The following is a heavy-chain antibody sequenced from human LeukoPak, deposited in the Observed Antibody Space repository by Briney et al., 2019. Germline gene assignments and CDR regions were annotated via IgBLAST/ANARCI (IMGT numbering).Heavy chain of an antibody. CDR2: IYYTGST. Sequence: SETLSLTCTVSVGSISSYYWSWIRQPPGKGLEWIGYIYYTGSTNYNPSLKSRVTISVDTSKNQFSLKLSSVTAADTAVYYCARGYSGSYYVSNWFDPWGQGTLVTVSS. D-gene: IGHD1-26*01. CDR3: ARGYSGSYYVSNWFDP. CDR1: VGSISSYY. J-gene: IGHJ5*02. V-gene: IGHV4-59*08.